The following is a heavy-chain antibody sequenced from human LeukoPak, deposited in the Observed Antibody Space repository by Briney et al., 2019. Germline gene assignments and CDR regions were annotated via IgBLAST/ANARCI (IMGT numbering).Heavy chain of an antibody. D-gene: IGHD5/OR15-5a*01. CDR2: IGIAGDT. J-gene: IGHJ3*02. CDR3: IRGGIQVSGIDAFDI. V-gene: IGHV3-13*01. Sequence: GGSLRLSCAASGFTFSNAWMNWVRHAPGRGLEWVSAIGIAGDTYYPDSVKGRFTISRENAKNSMYLQMNSLKDGDTAVYYCIRGGIQVSGIDAFDIWGQGTMVTVSS. CDR1: GFTFSNAW.